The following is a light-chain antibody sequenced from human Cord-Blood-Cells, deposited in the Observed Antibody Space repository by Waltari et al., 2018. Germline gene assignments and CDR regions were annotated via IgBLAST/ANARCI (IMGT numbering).Light chain of an antibody. CDR3: YSTDSSGNHRDVV. Sequence: SYELTQPPSVSVSPGQTARITCSGDALPRQYAYWYQQKSGQAPVLVIYEDSKRPSGVPERFSGSSSGTMATLTISGAQVEDEADYYCYSTDSSGNHRDVVFGGGTKLTVL. CDR2: EDS. V-gene: IGLV3-10*01. J-gene: IGLJ2*01. CDR1: ALPRQY.